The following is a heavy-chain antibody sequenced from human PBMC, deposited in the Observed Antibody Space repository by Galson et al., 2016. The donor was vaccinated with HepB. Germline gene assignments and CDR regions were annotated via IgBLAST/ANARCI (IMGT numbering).Heavy chain of an antibody. Sequence: TLSLTCTVSGGSISSGGYYWSWIRQHPGKGLEWIGYIYYSGSTYYNPSLKSRVTISVDTSKNQFSLKLSSVTAADTAMYYCARGIDFSYDMDVWGQGTTVTVSS. CDR2: IYYSGST. D-gene: IGHD3-3*01. CDR3: ARGIDFSYDMDV. V-gene: IGHV4-31*03. J-gene: IGHJ6*02. CDR1: GGSISSGGYY.